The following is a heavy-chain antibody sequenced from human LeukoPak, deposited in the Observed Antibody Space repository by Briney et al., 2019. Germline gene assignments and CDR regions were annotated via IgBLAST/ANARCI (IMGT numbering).Heavy chain of an antibody. CDR3: ARDYESPYSSGWYVDY. Sequence: TGGSLRLSCAASGFTFSSYAMSWVRQAPGKGLEWVSAISGSGGSTYYADSVKGRFTISRDNSKNTLYLQMNSLRAEDTAVYYCARDYESPYSSGWYVDYWGQGTLVTVSS. J-gene: IGHJ4*02. D-gene: IGHD6-19*01. V-gene: IGHV3-23*01. CDR2: ISGSGGST. CDR1: GFTFSSYA.